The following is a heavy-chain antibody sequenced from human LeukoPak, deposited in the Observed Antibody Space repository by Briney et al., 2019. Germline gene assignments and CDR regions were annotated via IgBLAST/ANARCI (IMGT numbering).Heavy chain of an antibody. Sequence: KTSETLSLTCTVSGGSISGYYWSWIRQPPGTGLEWIGYIYYSGSTNYNPSLKSRVTISVDTSKNQLSLKLSSVTAADTAVYYCARGNPAMYFDYWGQGTLVTVSS. D-gene: IGHD5-18*01. CDR2: IYYSGST. V-gene: IGHV4-59*01. CDR1: GGSISGYY. J-gene: IGHJ4*02. CDR3: ARGNPAMYFDY.